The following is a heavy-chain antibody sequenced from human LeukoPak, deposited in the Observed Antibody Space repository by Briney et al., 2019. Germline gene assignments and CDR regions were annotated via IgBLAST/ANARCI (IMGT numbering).Heavy chain of an antibody. CDR2: ISWNSGSI. Sequence: GRSLRLSCAASGFTFDDYAMHWVRQAPWKGLDWVSGISWNSGSIGYADSVKGRFTISRDNAKNSLYLQMNSLRAEDTALYYCAKSRGDEEMATDWGQGTLVTVSS. J-gene: IGHJ4*02. CDR3: AKSRGDEEMATD. V-gene: IGHV3-9*01. CDR1: GFTFDDYA. D-gene: IGHD5-24*01.